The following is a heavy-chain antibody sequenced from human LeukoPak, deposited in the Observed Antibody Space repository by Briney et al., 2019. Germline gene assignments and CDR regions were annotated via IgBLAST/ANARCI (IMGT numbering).Heavy chain of an antibody. CDR2: IYHNGTP. D-gene: IGHD2-2*02. Sequence: SETLSLTCAVSVGSISSGNWWSWVRQCPGKGLEWIGVIYHNGTPNYSPSLKSRVTISADTFKNHFSLKLTSVTAADTAVYYCATAPILRGEGGEHYKYGMDVWGQGTTVIVSS. CDR3: ATAPILRGEGGEHYKYGMDV. V-gene: IGHV4-4*02. J-gene: IGHJ6*02. CDR1: VGSISSGNW.